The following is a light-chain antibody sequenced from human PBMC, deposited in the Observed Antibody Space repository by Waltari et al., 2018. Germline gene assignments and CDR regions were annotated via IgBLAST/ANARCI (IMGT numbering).Light chain of an antibody. CDR1: QSIRSW. CDR3: QQYNSYPWT. Sequence: DIQMTQSPSTLSASVGANVTITCRASQSIRSWLAWSQQKPGNAPKVLIYKASKLENGVPSRFSGSASGTDFSLTISRLQPDDFATYYCQQYNSYPWTFGQGTKVEVK. V-gene: IGKV1-5*03. CDR2: KAS. J-gene: IGKJ1*01.